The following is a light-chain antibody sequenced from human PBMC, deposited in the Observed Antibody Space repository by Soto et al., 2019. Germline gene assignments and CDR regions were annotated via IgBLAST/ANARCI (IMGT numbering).Light chain of an antibody. Sequence: EIVMTQSPDTLSVSPGERATLSCRASQSVSDRVVWYQQKSGQAPSLLIYAASTRAAGVPARFSGSGSGTEFTLTISSLQSEDFAVYFCQQYADWPKTFGQGIKVDIK. J-gene: IGKJ1*01. CDR3: QQYADWPKT. V-gene: IGKV3-15*01. CDR1: QSVSDR. CDR2: AAS.